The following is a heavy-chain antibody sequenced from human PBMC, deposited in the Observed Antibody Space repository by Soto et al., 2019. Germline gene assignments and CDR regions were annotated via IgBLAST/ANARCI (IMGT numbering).Heavy chain of an antibody. CDR3: ARDRVAVAANFDY. J-gene: IGHJ4*02. D-gene: IGHD6-19*01. V-gene: IGHV3-30-3*01. Sequence: GGSLRFSCAASGFTFSSYAMHWVRQAPGKGLEWVAVISYDGSNKYYADSVKGRFTISRDNSKNTLYLQMNSLRAEDTAVYYCARDRVAVAANFDYWGQGTLVTVSS. CDR1: GFTFSSYA. CDR2: ISYDGSNK.